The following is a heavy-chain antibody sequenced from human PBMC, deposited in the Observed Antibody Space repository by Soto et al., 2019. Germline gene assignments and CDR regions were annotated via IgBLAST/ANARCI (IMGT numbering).Heavy chain of an antibody. CDR1: GFTFSSYA. D-gene: IGHD3-3*01. CDR2: ISGSGGST. J-gene: IGHJ5*02. Sequence: LRLSCAASGFTFSSYAMSWVRQAPGKGLEWVSAISGSGGSTYYADSVKGRFTISRDNSKNTLYLQMNSLRAEDTAVYYCAKVGTYYDFWSGYDWFDPWGQGTLVTVSS. CDR3: AKVGTYYDFWSGYDWFDP. V-gene: IGHV3-23*01.